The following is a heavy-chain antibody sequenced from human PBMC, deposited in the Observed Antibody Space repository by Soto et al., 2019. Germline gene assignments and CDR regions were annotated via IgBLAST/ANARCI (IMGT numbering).Heavy chain of an antibody. D-gene: IGHD3-16*01. CDR3: AKGLVWGKYYYGMDV. J-gene: IGHJ6*02. CDR2: ISGSGGST. Sequence: LRLSCAASGFTFRSYAMSWVRQAPGKGLEWVSAISGSGGSTYYADSVKGRFTISRDNSKNTLYLQMNSLRAEDTAVYYCAKGLVWGKYYYGMDVWGQGTTVTVSS. CDR1: GFTFRSYA. V-gene: IGHV3-23*01.